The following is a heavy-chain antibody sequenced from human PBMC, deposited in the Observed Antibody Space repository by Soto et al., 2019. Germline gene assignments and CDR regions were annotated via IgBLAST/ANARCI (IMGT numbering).Heavy chain of an antibody. CDR1: GYTFTSYG. Sequence: QVQLVQSGAEVKKPGASVKVSCKASGYTFTSYGISWVRQAPGQGLEWMGWISAYNGNTNYAQKLQGRVTMTTDTSPSPADMALRSLSSDDTAGYYCESGSNDIDYWGQGTLVTVSS. D-gene: IGHD1-1*01. CDR2: ISAYNGNT. V-gene: IGHV1-18*01. CDR3: ESGSNDIDY. J-gene: IGHJ4*02.